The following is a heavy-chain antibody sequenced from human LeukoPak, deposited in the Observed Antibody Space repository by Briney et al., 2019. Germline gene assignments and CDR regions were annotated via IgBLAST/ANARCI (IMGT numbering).Heavy chain of an antibody. CDR3: ARGGSYLSAFDI. J-gene: IGHJ3*02. CDR2: ISGSGGST. D-gene: IGHD1-26*01. Sequence: PGGSLRLSCAASGFTFSSYAMHWVRQAPGKGLEWVSAISGSGGSTYYADSVKGRFTISRDNSKNTLYLQMNSLRAEDTAVYYCARGGSYLSAFDIWGQGTMVTVSS. CDR1: GFTFSSYA. V-gene: IGHV3-23*01.